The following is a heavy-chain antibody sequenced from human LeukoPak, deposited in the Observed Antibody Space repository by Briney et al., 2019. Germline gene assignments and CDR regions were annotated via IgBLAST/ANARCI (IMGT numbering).Heavy chain of an antibody. J-gene: IGHJ6*03. CDR1: GGSISSSSYY. V-gene: IGHV4-39*01. CDR3: ARLRGVWGYDSSGYGGYYYYYMDV. CDR2: IYYSGST. D-gene: IGHD3-22*01. Sequence: PSETLSLTCTVSGGSISSSSYYWGWIRQPPGKGLEWIGSIYYSGSTYYNPSLKSRVTISVDTSKNQFSLKLSSVTAADTAVYYCARLRGVWGYDSSGYGGYYYYYMDVWGKGTTVTISS.